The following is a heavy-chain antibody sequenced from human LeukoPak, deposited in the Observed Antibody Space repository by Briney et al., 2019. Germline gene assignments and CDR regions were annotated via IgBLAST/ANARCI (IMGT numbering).Heavy chain of an antibody. CDR2: INPNSGGT. J-gene: IGHJ4*02. CDR1: GYTFGGYY. Sequence: ASVKVSCKASGYTFGGYYMHWVRQAPGQGLEWMGWINPNSGGTNYAQKFQGRVTMTRDTSISTAYMELSRLRSDDTAVYYCARVEPYYDSSGYYGHWGQGTLVTVSS. V-gene: IGHV1-2*02. D-gene: IGHD3-22*01. CDR3: ARVEPYYDSSGYYGH.